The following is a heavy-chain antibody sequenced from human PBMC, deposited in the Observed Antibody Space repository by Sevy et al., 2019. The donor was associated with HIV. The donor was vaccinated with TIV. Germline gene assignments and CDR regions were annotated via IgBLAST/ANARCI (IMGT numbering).Heavy chain of an antibody. J-gene: IGHJ5*02. CDR3: ARDRVRGVYYDNTMDP. D-gene: IGHD3-22*01. Sequence: GGSLRLSCVASGFTFSAYAMHWVRQAPGKGLEWVAIISYDGSNKYYADSVKGRLTISRDNSKNTLYLQINSLRAEDTAVYYCARDRVRGVYYDNTMDPWGQGTLVTVSS. V-gene: IGHV3-30*04. CDR1: GFTFSAYA. CDR2: ISYDGSNK.